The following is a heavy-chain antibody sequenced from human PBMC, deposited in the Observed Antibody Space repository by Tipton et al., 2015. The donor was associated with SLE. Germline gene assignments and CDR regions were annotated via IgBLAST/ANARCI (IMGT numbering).Heavy chain of an antibody. CDR3: ASAREPYFDY. J-gene: IGHJ4*02. CDR2: INHSGST. CDR1: GGSFSGYY. Sequence: TLSLTCAVYGGSFSGYYWSWIRQPPGKGLEWIGEINHSGSTYYNPSLKSRVTISVDTSKNQFSLKLSSVTAADTAVYYCASAREPYFDYWGQGTLVTVSS. D-gene: IGHD1-26*01. V-gene: IGHV4-34*01.